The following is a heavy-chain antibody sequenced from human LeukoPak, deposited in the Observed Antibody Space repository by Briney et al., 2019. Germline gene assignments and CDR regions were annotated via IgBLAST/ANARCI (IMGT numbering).Heavy chain of an antibody. V-gene: IGHV1-2*02. CDR3: ARVWVYYGGNSEGAFDI. CDR2: INPNSGDT. Sequence: GASVKVSCKASGYTFTGYYMHWVRQAPGQGLEWMGWINPNSGDTNYAQKFQGRVTMTRDTSISTAYMELSRLRSDDTAVYYCARVWVYYGGNSEGAFDIWGQGTMVTVSS. D-gene: IGHD4-23*01. CDR1: GYTFTGYY. J-gene: IGHJ3*02.